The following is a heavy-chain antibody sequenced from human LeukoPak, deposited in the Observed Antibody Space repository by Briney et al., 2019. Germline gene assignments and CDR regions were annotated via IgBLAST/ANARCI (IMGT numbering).Heavy chain of an antibody. V-gene: IGHV1-46*01. Sequence: GASVKVSCKASGYTFTSYYMHWVRQAPGQGLEWMGIINPSGGSTSYAQKFQGRVTMTRDTSTSTVYMELSSLRSEDTAVYYCARAGGYCSGGSCYRFDYWGQGTLATVSS. D-gene: IGHD2-15*01. CDR1: GYTFTSYY. CDR3: ARAGGYCSGGSCYRFDY. CDR2: INPSGGST. J-gene: IGHJ4*02.